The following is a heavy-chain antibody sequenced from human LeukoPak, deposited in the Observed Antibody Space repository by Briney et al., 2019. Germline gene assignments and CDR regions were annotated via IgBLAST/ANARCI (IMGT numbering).Heavy chain of an antibody. CDR3: ARDATSYDYINY. J-gene: IGHJ4*02. Sequence: GASVTVSCKASGYTFTGYDMHWVRQAPGQGLEWMGWINPNSGGTNYAQKFQGRVTMTRDTSISTAYMELDRLKSDGTAVYYCARDATSYDYINYWGQGTLVTVSS. D-gene: IGHD5-12*01. V-gene: IGHV1-2*02. CDR2: INPNSGGT. CDR1: GYTFTGYD.